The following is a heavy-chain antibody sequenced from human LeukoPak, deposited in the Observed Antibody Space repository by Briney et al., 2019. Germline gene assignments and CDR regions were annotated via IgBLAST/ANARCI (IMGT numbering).Heavy chain of an antibody. Sequence: PSETLSLTCTVSGGSISSYSWSWIRQPPGKGLEWIGYIYYSGSTNYNPSLKSRVTISVDTSKNQFSLKLSSVTAADTAVYYCARHPYYRIAAGYYFDYWGQGTLVTVSS. CDR3: ARHPYYRIAAGYYFDY. CDR1: GGSISSYS. CDR2: IYYSGST. J-gene: IGHJ4*02. D-gene: IGHD3-10*01. V-gene: IGHV4-59*08.